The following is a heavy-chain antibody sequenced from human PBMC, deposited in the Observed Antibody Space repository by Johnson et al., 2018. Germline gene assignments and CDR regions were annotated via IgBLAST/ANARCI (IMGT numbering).Heavy chain of an antibody. J-gene: IGHJ6*02. Sequence: VQLVESGGGLVKPGGSLRLSCAASGFTFGDYNMYWVRQAPGKGLEWVSLIRSSSTYIYYADAVKGRFTISRDNANNLLYLQMNSLIAEDTAVYYCARGNYGLDVWGRGTTVTVSS. CDR3: ARGNYGLDV. CDR2: IRSSSTYI. CDR1: GFTFGDYN. V-gene: IGHV3-21*01.